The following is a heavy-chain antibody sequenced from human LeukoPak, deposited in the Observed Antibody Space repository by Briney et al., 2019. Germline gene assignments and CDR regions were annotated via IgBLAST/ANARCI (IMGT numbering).Heavy chain of an antibody. CDR2: ISGSGGST. J-gene: IGHJ4*02. CDR3: AKGDCSSTSCYTDY. D-gene: IGHD2-2*02. V-gene: IGHV3-23*01. Sequence: AGGSLRLSCAASGFTFSSYAMSWVRQAPGKGLEWVSAISGSGGSTYYADSVKGRFTISRDNSKSTLYLQMNSLRAEDTAVYYCAKGDCSSTSCYTDYWGQGTLVTVSS. CDR1: GFTFSSYA.